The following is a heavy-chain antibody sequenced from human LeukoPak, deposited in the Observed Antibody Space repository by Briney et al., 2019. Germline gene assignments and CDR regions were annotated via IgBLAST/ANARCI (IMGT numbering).Heavy chain of an antibody. J-gene: IGHJ4*02. V-gene: IGHV1-2*06. CDR3: ARDRQGGDYYFDY. D-gene: IGHD1-26*01. CDR2: INPNSGGT. Sequence: ASVKVSCKASGYTFTGYYMHWVRQAPGQGLEWMGRINPNSGGTNYAQKLQGRVTMTTDTSTSTAYMELRSLRSDDTAVYYCARDRQGGDYYFDYWGQGTLVTVSS. CDR1: GYTFTGYY.